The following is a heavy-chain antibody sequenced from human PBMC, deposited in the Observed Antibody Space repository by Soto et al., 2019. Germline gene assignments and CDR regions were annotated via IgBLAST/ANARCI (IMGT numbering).Heavy chain of an antibody. V-gene: IGHV1-18*01. Sequence: ASVKVSCKASGYSFASYGISWVRQAPRQRLEWMGWISSENGNTKYAHNLQGRVTMTTDTSTSTAYMELRSLRSDDTAVYYCVRQASMVRGINSPDYWGQGTLVTVSS. CDR3: VRQASMVRGINSPDY. CDR2: ISSENGNT. D-gene: IGHD3-10*01. J-gene: IGHJ4*02. CDR1: GYSFASYG.